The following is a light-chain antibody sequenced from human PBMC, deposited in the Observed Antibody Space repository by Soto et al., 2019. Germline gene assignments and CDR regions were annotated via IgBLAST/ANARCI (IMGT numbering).Light chain of an antibody. Sequence: QSVLTQPASVSGSPGQSITISCTGTSSDVGGYNYVSWYQQHPGKAPKLMIYDVSNRPSGVSNRFSGSKSGNTASLTISGLQAEDEADYYCSSYTSSSTYVFETGTKLTAL. CDR3: SSYTSSSTYV. CDR2: DVS. J-gene: IGLJ1*01. V-gene: IGLV2-14*01. CDR1: SSDVGGYNY.